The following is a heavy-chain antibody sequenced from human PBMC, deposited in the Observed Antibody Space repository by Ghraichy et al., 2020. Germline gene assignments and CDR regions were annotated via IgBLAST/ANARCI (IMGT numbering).Heavy chain of an antibody. J-gene: IGHJ3*02. Sequence: GGSLRLSCAASGFSFSDYYMSWIRQAPGKGLEWVSYISNGGSILYYADSVKGRFTISRDTAKNSLYLQMNSLRAEDTAVYYCARGSGTYPGDSFDIWGQGTMVTLSS. D-gene: IGHD1-26*01. CDR2: ISNGGSIL. V-gene: IGHV3-11*01. CDR1: GFSFSDYY. CDR3: ARGSGTYPGDSFDI.